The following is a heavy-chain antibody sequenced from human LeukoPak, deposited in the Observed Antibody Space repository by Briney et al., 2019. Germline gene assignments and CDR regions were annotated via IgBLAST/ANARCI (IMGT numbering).Heavy chain of an antibody. D-gene: IGHD3-22*01. V-gene: IGHV3-23*01. CDR3: ARDTYYYDSSGQFGHNWFDP. CDR2: ISGSGRNT. Sequence: GGSLRLSCAAAGFTFSSYAMSWVRQAPGKGLEWVSVISGSGRNTNYADSVKGRFTTSRDNSKNTLYLQMNSLRAEDTAVYYCARDTYYYDSSGQFGHNWFDPWGQGTLVTVSS. CDR1: GFTFSSYA. J-gene: IGHJ5*02.